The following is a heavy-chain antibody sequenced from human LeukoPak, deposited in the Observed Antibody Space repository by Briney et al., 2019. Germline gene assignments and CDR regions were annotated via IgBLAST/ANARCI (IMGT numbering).Heavy chain of an antibody. CDR1: GGTFSSYA. CDR2: IIPILGIA. J-gene: IGHJ3*02. D-gene: IGHD2-21*02. V-gene: IGHV1-69*10. Sequence: ASVKVSCKASGGTFSSYAISWVRQAPGQGLEWMGRIIPILGIANYAQKFQGRVTITSDKSTSTAYMELSSLRSEDRAVYYCARDRYCGGDCSDAFDIWGQGTMVTVSS. CDR3: ARDRYCGGDCSDAFDI.